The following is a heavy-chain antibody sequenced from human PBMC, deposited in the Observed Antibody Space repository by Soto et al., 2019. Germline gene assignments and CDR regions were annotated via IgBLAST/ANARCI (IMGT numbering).Heavy chain of an antibody. D-gene: IGHD3-10*01. J-gene: IGHJ5*02. V-gene: IGHV5-51*01. CDR3: ATRRYFSPEFSP. CDR2: IYPGDSTT. Sequence: GESLKISCKGSGYSLTNYWIGWVRQMSGQGLEWVGIIYPGDSTTQYSPPFQGLVTISVDKSISTAYLQWSSLKASDTAMYYRATRRYFSPEFSPWGQGTLVTVSS. CDR1: GYSLTNYW.